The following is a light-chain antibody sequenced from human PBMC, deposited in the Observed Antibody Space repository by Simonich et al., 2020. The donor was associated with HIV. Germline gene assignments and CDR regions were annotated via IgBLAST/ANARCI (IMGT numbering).Light chain of an antibody. CDR3: QSYDSSLSGSV. CDR1: SSNIGAGYD. J-gene: IGLJ2*01. Sequence: QSVLTQPPSVSGAPGQRVTISCTGSSSNIGAGYDVHWYQQLPGTAPKLLRYGNSTRPSGVPDRFSGSKSGTSASLAITGLQAEDEADYYCQSYDSSLSGSVFGGGTKLTVL. CDR2: GNS. V-gene: IGLV1-40*01.